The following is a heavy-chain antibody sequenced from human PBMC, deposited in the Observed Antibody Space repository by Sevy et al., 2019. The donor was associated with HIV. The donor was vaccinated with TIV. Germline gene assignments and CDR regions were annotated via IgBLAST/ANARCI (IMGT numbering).Heavy chain of an antibody. D-gene: IGHD1-7*01. J-gene: IGHJ4*02. V-gene: IGHV3-7*01. Sequence: GVSLRLSCAASGFTFSKYWMGWVRQAPGKGLEWVANIKQDAGQKYYVDSVKGRFTISRDNAKNSLYLQMNSLRAEDTAVYFCARDDGNYYFHYWGQGTLVTVSS. CDR3: ARDDGNYYFHY. CDR1: GFTFSKYW. CDR2: IKQDAGQK.